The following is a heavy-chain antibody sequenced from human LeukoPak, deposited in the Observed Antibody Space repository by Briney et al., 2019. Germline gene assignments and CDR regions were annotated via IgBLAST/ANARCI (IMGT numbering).Heavy chain of an antibody. CDR1: GFTFSSYS. D-gene: IGHD4-17*01. Sequence: GGSLRLSCAASGFTFSSYSMNWVRQAPGKGLEWVSSISSSSSYIYYADSVKGRFTISRDNAKNSLYLQMNSLRAEDTAVYYCARDAQELPDYGDYVAYYGMDVWGQGTTVTVSS. CDR2: ISSSSSYI. V-gene: IGHV3-21*01. J-gene: IGHJ6*02. CDR3: ARDAQELPDYGDYVAYYGMDV.